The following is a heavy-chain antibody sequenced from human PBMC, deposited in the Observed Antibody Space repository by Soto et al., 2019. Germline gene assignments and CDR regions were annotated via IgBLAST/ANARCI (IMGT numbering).Heavy chain of an antibody. D-gene: IGHD3-22*01. J-gene: IGHJ4*02. CDR3: AKVAYDSSGYYDY. CDR1: GFTFDDYA. Sequence: EVQLVESGGGLVQLGRSLRLSCAASGFTFDDYAMHWVRQAPGKGLEWVSGISWNSGSIGYADSVKGRFTISRDNAKNSLYLQMNSLRAEDTALYYCAKVAYDSSGYYDYWGQGTLVTVSS. V-gene: IGHV3-9*01. CDR2: ISWNSGSI.